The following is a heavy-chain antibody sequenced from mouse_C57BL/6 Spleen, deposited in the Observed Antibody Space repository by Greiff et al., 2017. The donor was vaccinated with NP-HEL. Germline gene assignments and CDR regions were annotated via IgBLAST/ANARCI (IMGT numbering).Heavy chain of an antibody. CDR1: GYTFTSYW. V-gene: IGHV1-50*01. D-gene: IGHD1-1*01. CDR2: IDPSDSYT. Sequence: QVQLKQPGAELVKPGASVKLSCKASGYTFTSYWMQWVKQRPGQGLEWIGEIDPSDSYTNYNQKFKGKATLTVDTSSSTAYMQLSSLTSEDSAVYYCATCITTVVERGAMDYWGQGTSVTVSS. J-gene: IGHJ4*01. CDR3: ATCITTVVERGAMDY.